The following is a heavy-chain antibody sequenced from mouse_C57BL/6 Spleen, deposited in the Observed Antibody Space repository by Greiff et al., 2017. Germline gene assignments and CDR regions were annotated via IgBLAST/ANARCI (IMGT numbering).Heavy chain of an antibody. Sequence: QVQLQQPGAELVKPGASVKLSCKASGYTFNSYWMHWVKQRPGRGLEWIGRIDPNSGGTKYNEKFKSKATLTVDKPSSTAYMQRSSLTSEDYAVYYCATYSNYQYYFDYWGQGTTLTVSS. CDR3: ATYSNYQYYFDY. V-gene: IGHV1-72*01. CDR2: IDPNSGGT. D-gene: IGHD2-5*01. CDR1: GYTFNSYW. J-gene: IGHJ2*01.